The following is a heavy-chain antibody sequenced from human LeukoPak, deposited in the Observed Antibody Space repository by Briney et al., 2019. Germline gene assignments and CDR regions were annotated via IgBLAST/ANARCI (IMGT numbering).Heavy chain of an antibody. D-gene: IGHD4-17*01. CDR3: AKDAGPSYGDNQYYYYYYMDV. V-gene: IGHV3-23*01. Sequence: GGSLRLSCAASGFTFSSYAMTWVHQAPGKGLEWVSCISGSGDNTYYPDSVRGRFTISRDNSKNTLYLQMNSLRAEDTAVYYCAKDAGPSYGDNQYYYYYYMDVWGKGTTVTISS. CDR2: ISGSGDNT. CDR1: GFTFSSYA. J-gene: IGHJ6*03.